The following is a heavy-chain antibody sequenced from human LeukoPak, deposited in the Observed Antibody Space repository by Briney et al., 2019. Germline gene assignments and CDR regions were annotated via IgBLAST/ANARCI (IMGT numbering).Heavy chain of an antibody. CDR1: GGSISSYY. CDR2: IYYSGST. V-gene: IGHV4-59*12. D-gene: IGHD6-13*01. CDR3: ASLQASSWSQFDY. Sequence: SETLSLTCTVTGGSISSYYWSWIRQPPGKGLEWIGYIYYSGSTNYNPSLKSRVTISVDTSKNQFSLKLSSVTAADTAVYYCASLQASSWSQFDYWGQGTLVTVSS. J-gene: IGHJ4*02.